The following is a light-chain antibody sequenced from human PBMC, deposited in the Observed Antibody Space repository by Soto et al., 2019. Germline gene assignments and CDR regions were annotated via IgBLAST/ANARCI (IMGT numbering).Light chain of an antibody. V-gene: IGKV3-11*01. CDR3: QQHINWPQIT. Sequence: EIVLTQSPATLSLSPGERATLSCRASQSVSSYLAWYQQKPGQAPRLLIYDASNRATGIPARFSGSGSGTDFTLTISSLEPEDFAVYYCQQHINWPQITFGQGTRVEIK. CDR2: DAS. J-gene: IGKJ5*01. CDR1: QSVSSY.